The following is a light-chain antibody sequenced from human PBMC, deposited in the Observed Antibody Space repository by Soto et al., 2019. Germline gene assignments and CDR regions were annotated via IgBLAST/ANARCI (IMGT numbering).Light chain of an antibody. CDR3: AAWDDSLNGYV. Sequence: QSVLTQPPSASGTPGQRVTISWSGSSSNIGSHTVNWYQQLPGTAPKLLIYSNNQRPSGVPDRFSGSKSGTSASLAISGLQSEDEADYYCAAWDDSLNGYVFGTGTKVTVL. CDR2: SNN. CDR1: SSNIGSHT. V-gene: IGLV1-44*01. J-gene: IGLJ1*01.